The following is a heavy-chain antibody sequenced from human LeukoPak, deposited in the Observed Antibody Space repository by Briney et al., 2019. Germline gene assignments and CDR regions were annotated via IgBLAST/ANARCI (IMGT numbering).Heavy chain of an antibody. J-gene: IGHJ4*02. V-gene: IGHV5-51*01. Sequence: GESLKISCKGSGYSFTSYWIGWVRQMPGKGLGWMGIIYPGDSDTRYSPSFQGQVTISADKSISTAYLQGSSLKASDTAIYYCARVKAMAEWDHYFDYWGQGTLVTVSS. D-gene: IGHD5-18*01. CDR3: ARVKAMAEWDHYFDY. CDR1: GYSFTSYW. CDR2: IYPGDSDT.